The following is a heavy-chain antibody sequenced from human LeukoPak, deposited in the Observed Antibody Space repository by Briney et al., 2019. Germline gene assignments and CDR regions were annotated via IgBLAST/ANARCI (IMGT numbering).Heavy chain of an antibody. J-gene: IGHJ4*01. D-gene: IGHD6-13*01. Sequence: SETLSLTCTVSGDSISNYYWSWIRQPPAKGLEWIGYIYYSGSTNYNPSLKSRVTISVDTSKNQFSLKLSSMTAADTAVYYCAREVVAAPGTVDYWGQGTLVTVSS. V-gene: IGHV4-59*01. CDR1: GDSISNYY. CDR2: IYYSGST. CDR3: AREVVAAPGTVDY.